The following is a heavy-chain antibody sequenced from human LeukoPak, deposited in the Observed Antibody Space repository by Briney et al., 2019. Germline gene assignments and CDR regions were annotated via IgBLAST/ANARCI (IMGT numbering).Heavy chain of an antibody. V-gene: IGHV4-38-2*02. CDR1: SYSISSGYY. J-gene: IGHJ5*02. CDR2: IYHSGTT. Sequence: SETLSLTCTVSSYSISSGYYWGWIRQPPGQGQEWIGSIYHSGTTYYNPSLKSRLTISVDTSKNQFSLKLSSVTTADTAVYYCARVPHGETIFGVVLYWFDPWGQGTLVTVFS. CDR3: ARVPHGETIFGVVLYWFDP. D-gene: IGHD3-3*01.